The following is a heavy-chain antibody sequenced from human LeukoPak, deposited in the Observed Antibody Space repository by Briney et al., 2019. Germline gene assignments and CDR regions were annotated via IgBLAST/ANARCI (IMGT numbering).Heavy chain of an antibody. D-gene: IGHD3-22*01. CDR1: GGSFSGYY. CDR3: ARDPKNYYYDSSGYYHYFDY. J-gene: IGHJ4*02. Sequence: SETLSRTCAVYGGSFSGYYWSWIRQPPGKGLEWIGEINHSGSTNYNPSLKSRVTISVDTSKNQFSLKLSSVTAADTAVYYCARDPKNYYYDSSGYYHYFDYWGQGTLVTVSS. V-gene: IGHV4-34*01. CDR2: INHSGST.